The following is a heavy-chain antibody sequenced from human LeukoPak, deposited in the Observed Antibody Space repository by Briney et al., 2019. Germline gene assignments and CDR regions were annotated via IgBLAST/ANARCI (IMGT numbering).Heavy chain of an antibody. J-gene: IGHJ5*02. V-gene: IGHV1-18*04. CDR1: GYTFTSYY. CDR2: ISAYNGNT. Sequence: ASVKVSCKPSGYTFTSYYMHWVRQAPGQGLEWMGWISAYNGNTNYAQKLQGRVTMTTDTSTSTAYMELRSLRSDDTAVYYCARSPSPPDIVVVPAAKNWFDPWGQGTLVTVSS. CDR3: ARSPSPPDIVVVPAAKNWFDP. D-gene: IGHD2-2*01.